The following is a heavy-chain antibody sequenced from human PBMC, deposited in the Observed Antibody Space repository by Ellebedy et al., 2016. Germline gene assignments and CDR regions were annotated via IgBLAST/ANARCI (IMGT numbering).Heavy chain of an antibody. Sequence: GGSLRLSCAASGFTFSSYGMHWVRQAPGKGLEWVAVIWYDGSNKYYADSVKGRFTISRDNSKNTLYLQMNSLRAEDTAVYYCARDLQVRASPDWVDYWGQGTLVTVSS. CDR2: IWYDGSNK. CDR1: GFTFSSYG. D-gene: IGHD3/OR15-3a*01. CDR3: ARDLQVRASPDWVDY. J-gene: IGHJ4*02. V-gene: IGHV3-33*01.